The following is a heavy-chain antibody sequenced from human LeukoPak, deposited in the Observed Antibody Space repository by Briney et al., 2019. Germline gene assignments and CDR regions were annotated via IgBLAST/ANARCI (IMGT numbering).Heavy chain of an antibody. CDR3: ARDDDWNYEDY. D-gene: IGHD1-7*01. V-gene: IGHV3-7*01. Sequence: GGSLRLSCAASGFTFSNYWMSWVRQAPGKGLQWVANIKQDGSEKYYVDSVKGRFTISRDNAKKSLYLQMNSLRAEDTAVYYCARDDDWNYEDYWGQGTLVTVSS. CDR1: GFTFSNYW. J-gene: IGHJ4*02. CDR2: IKQDGSEK.